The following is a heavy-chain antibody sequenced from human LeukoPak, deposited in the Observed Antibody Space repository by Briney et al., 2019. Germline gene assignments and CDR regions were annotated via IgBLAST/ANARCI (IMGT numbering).Heavy chain of an antibody. J-gene: IGHJ4*02. D-gene: IGHD6-19*01. V-gene: IGHV4-59*01. CDR1: GSSISYWY. CDR3: ARETSLVGYSGGLGFNY. CDR2: IYGSGRP. Sequence: SETLSLTCTVSGSSISYWYWGWIRQPPGKGLEWIGNIYGSGRPNYNPSLTSRVTISVDTSKNQFSLKLTSVTAADTAVYYCARETSLVGYSGGLGFNYWGQGILVTVSS.